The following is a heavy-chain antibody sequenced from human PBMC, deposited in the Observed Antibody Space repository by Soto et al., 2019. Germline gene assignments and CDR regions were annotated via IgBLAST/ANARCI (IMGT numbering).Heavy chain of an antibody. D-gene: IGHD3-3*01. Sequence: EVQLLESGGGSVQPGESPRLSCAGSGFSFSTYAMSWVRQAPGKGLEWISVNSGSGDSTYYADSVKGRFTISRDNSRNTLYLQMSSLRAEDTAVYYCAKDLSSWSGFGLGHWGQGTLVTVST. CDR1: GFSFSTYA. CDR2: NSGSGDST. CDR3: AKDLSSWSGFGLGH. V-gene: IGHV3-23*01. J-gene: IGHJ5*02.